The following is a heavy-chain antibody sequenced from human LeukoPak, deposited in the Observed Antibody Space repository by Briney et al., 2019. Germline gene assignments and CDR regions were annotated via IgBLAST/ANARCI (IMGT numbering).Heavy chain of an antibody. J-gene: IGHJ5*02. D-gene: IGHD3-3*01. CDR1: GYTFTSYG. CDR2: ISAYNGNT. Sequence: PGASVTVSCKASGYTFTSYGISWVRQAPGQGLEWMGWISAYNGNTNYVQKLQGRVTMTTDTSTSTAYMELRSLRSDDTAVYYCARSGYDFWSGSWFDPWGQGTLVTVSS. V-gene: IGHV1-18*01. CDR3: ARSGYDFWSGSWFDP.